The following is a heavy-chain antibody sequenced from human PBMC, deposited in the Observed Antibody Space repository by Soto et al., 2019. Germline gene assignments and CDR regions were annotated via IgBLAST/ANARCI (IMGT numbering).Heavy chain of an antibody. CDR1: GGTFSSYA. J-gene: IGHJ4*02. D-gene: IGHD2-2*01. CDR3: ARLGYCSSTSRYDDTY. V-gene: IGHV1-69*13. Sequence: ASVKVSCKASGGTFSSYAISWVRQAPGQGLEWMGGIIPIFGTANYAQKFQGRVTITADESTSTAYMELSSLRSEDTAVYYCARLGYCSSTSRYDDTYWGQGTLVTVSS. CDR2: IIPIFGTA.